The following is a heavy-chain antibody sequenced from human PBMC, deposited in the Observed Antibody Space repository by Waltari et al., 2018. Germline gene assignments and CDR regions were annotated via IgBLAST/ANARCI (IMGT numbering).Heavy chain of an antibody. Sequence: QMQLQESGPGLVKPSGTLSLTCTVSGDSMSSSDWWSWVRQTPEKGLEWIGQIQRSGRTNYPPAFESRVTISIDTSKNQFSRKVTSTTAADTAVYYCARDRGRGIYLDSWGRGTLVTVSP. CDR2: IQRSGRT. CDR3: ARDRGRGIYLDS. J-gene: IGHJ4*02. CDR1: GDSMSSSDW. D-gene: IGHD2-15*01. V-gene: IGHV4-4*02.